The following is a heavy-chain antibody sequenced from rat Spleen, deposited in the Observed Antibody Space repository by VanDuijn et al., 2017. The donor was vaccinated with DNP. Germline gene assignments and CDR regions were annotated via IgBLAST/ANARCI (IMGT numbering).Heavy chain of an antibody. D-gene: IGHD1-4*01. CDR3: TRHVLPLRVWDY. J-gene: IGHJ3*01. CDR1: GFTFSDYY. V-gene: IGHV5-22*01. Sequence: EVQLVESGGGLVQPGRSLKLSCAASGFTFSDYYMAWVRPAPTKGLEWVAYISYDGGITNYADSVKGRFTISRDNAKSTLYLQMNSLRSEDMATYYCTRHVLPLRVWDYWGQGTLVTVSS. CDR2: ISYDGGIT.